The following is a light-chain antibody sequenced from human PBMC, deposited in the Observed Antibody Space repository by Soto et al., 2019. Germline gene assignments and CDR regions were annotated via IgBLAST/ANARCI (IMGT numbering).Light chain of an antibody. CDR3: SSYTSSISYV. CDR1: SSDVGGYNY. Sequence: SVLTQPASVSGSPGQSITISCTGTSSDVGGYNYVSWYQSHPGEAPKLIIYDVSNRPSGVSDRFSGSKSGNTASLTISGLQAEDEADYYCSSYTSSISYVFGTGTKVTV. V-gene: IGLV2-14*03. J-gene: IGLJ1*01. CDR2: DVS.